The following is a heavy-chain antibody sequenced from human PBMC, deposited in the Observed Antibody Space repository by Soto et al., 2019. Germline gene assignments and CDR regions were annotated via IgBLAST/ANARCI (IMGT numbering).Heavy chain of an antibody. CDR3: ASTQYGSFDY. CDR2: INAGNGNT. Sequence: QVQLVQSGAEVKKPGASVKVSCKASGYTFTSYAMHWVRQAPGQRLEWMGWINAGNGNTKYSQKFQGRVTITRDTSASTADMELSSLRSEDTAVYYCASTQYGSFDYWGQGPLVTVSS. D-gene: IGHD2-2*01. V-gene: IGHV1-3*01. J-gene: IGHJ4*02. CDR1: GYTFTSYA.